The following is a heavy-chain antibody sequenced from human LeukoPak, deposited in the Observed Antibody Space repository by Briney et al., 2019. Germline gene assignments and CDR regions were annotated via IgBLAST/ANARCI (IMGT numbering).Heavy chain of an antibody. D-gene: IGHD2-15*01. J-gene: IGHJ3*02. V-gene: IGHV4-31*03. CDR2: IYYSGST. Sequence: PSETLSLTCTVSGGSISSGGYYWSWIRQHPGKGLEWIGYIYYSGSTYYNPPLKSRVTISVDTSKNQFSLKLSSVTAADTAVYYCASFLLGYCSGGSCFDAFDIWGQGTMVTVSS. CDR3: ASFLLGYCSGGSCFDAFDI. CDR1: GGSISSGGYY.